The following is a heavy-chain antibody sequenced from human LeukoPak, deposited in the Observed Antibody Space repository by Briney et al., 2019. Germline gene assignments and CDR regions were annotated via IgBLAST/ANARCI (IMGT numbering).Heavy chain of an antibody. CDR3: AKDLGVWFGVREPNWFDP. D-gene: IGHD3-10*01. V-gene: IGHV3-30*02. Sequence: GGSLRLSCAASGFTFSSYGMHWVRQAPGKGLEWVAFIRYDGSNKYYADSVKGRFTISRDNSKNTMYLQMNSLRAEDTAVYYCAKDLGVWFGVREPNWFDPWGQGTLVTVSS. CDR2: IRYDGSNK. J-gene: IGHJ5*02. CDR1: GFTFSSYG.